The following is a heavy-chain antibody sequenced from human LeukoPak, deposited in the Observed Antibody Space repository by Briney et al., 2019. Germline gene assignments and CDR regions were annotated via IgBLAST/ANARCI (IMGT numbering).Heavy chain of an antibody. CDR2: ISYDGSNK. Sequence: GRSLRLSCAASGFTFSSYAMHWVRQAPGKGLEWVAVISYDGSNKYYADSVKGRFTISRDNSKNTLYLQMNSLRAEDTAVYYCARDAVKPFDYWGQGTLVTVSS. V-gene: IGHV3-30*01. D-gene: IGHD4-17*01. J-gene: IGHJ4*02. CDR3: ARDAVKPFDY. CDR1: GFTFSSYA.